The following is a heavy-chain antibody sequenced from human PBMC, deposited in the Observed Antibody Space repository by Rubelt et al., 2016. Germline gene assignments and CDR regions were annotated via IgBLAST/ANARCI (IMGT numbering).Heavy chain of an antibody. Sequence: QVQLVQSGAEVKKPGASVKVSCKASGYTFTSYAMHWVRQAPGQRLEWMGWINAGNGNTKYSQKFQGRVTITRDTSASTAYMELSSLRSEDTAVYYCARDGAFPLGSGFEKRSDYWGQGTLVTVSS. CDR2: INAGNGNT. D-gene: IGHD3-10*01. V-gene: IGHV1-3*01. J-gene: IGHJ4*02. CDR3: ARDGAFPLGSGFEKRSDY. CDR1: GYTFTSYA.